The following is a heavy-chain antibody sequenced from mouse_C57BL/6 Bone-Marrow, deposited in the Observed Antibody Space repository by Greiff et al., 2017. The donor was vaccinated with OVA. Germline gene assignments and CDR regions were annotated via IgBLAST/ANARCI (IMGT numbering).Heavy chain of an antibody. J-gene: IGHJ4*01. D-gene: IGHD1-1*01. CDR1: GFTFSDYY. CDR3: ARDEGYYGSSLYAMDY. V-gene: IGHV5-16*01. CDR2: INYDGSST. Sequence: EVQVVESEGGLVQPGSSMKLSCTASGFTFSDYYMAWVRQVPEKGLEWVANINYDGSSTYYLDSLKSRFIISRDNAKNILYLQMSSLKSEDTATYYCARDEGYYGSSLYAMDYWGQGTSVTVSS.